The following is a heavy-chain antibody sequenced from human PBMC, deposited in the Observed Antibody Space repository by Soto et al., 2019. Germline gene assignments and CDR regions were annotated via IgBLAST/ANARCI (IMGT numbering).Heavy chain of an antibody. CDR3: ARDRASSSWDPRPPYYFDY. V-gene: IGHV3-33*01. J-gene: IGHJ4*02. D-gene: IGHD6-13*01. CDR1: GFTFSIYG. CDR2: IWYDGSNK. Sequence: QPGGSLRLSCAASGFTFSIYGMHWVRQAPGKGLEWVAVIWYDGSNKYYADSVKGRFTISRDNSKNTLYLQMNSLRAEDTAVYYCARDRASSSWDPRPPYYFDYWGQGTLVTVSS.